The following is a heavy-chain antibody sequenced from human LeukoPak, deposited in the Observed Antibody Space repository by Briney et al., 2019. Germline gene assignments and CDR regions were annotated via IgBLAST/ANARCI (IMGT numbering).Heavy chain of an antibody. D-gene: IGHD3-10*01. CDR2: ISAYNGNT. V-gene: IGHV1-18*01. Sequence: ASVKVSCKASGYTFTSYGISWVRQAPGQGLEWMGWISAYNGNTNYAQKLQGRVTMTKDTSTSTAYMELRSLRSDDTAVYYCARDWYYGSGSYYPPLRYWGQGTLVTVSS. CDR3: ARDWYYGSGSYYPPLRY. CDR1: GYTFTSYG. J-gene: IGHJ4*02.